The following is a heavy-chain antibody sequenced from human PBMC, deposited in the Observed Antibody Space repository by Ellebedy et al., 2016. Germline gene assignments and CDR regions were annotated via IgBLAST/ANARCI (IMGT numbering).Heavy chain of an antibody. J-gene: IGHJ4*02. D-gene: IGHD5-24*01. Sequence: GESLKISXAASVFTFSSYGMHWVRQAPGKGLEWVAVIWYDGSNKYYADSVKGRFTISRDNSKNTLYLQMNSLRAEDTAVYYCARTNVEMATITGIDYWGQGTLVTVSS. CDR2: IWYDGSNK. V-gene: IGHV3-33*08. CDR1: VFTFSSYG. CDR3: ARTNVEMATITGIDY.